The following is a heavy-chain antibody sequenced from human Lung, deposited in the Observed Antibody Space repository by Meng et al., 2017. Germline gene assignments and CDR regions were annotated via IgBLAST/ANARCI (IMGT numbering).Heavy chain of an antibody. CDR1: GGSFSDYY. V-gene: IGHV4-34*01. Sequence: QVQLQLWGAVLLKPPENLDLTCVGSGGSFSDYYWSWIRQPAGKGLEWIGEINHSGSTNYNPSLESRATISVDTSQNNLSLKLSSVTAADSAVYYCARGPTTMAHDFDYWGQGTLVTVSS. CDR3: ARGPTTMAHDFDY. CDR2: INHSGST. D-gene: IGHD4-11*01. J-gene: IGHJ4*02.